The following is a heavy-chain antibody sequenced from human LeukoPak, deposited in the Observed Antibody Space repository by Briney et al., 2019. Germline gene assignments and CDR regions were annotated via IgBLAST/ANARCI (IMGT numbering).Heavy chain of an antibody. D-gene: IGHD5-24*01. V-gene: IGHV3-11*01. CDR2: ISSSGSTI. CDR1: GFTFSDYY. CDR3: ARDTRDGYNYVDY. Sequence: GGSLRLSCAASGFTFSDYYMSWIRQAPGKGLEWVSYISSSGSTIYYADSVKGRFTISRDNAKNSLYLQMNSLRAGDTAVYYCARDTRDGYNYVDYWGQGTLVTVSS. J-gene: IGHJ4*02.